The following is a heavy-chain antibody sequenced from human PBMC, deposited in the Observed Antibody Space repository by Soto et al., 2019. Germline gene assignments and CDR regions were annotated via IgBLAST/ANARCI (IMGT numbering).Heavy chain of an antibody. CDR2: ISGDASIT. V-gene: IGHV3-74*01. J-gene: IGHJ4*02. CDR3: ARGGGGGIADLVGSGLEY. D-gene: IGHD3-10*01. CDR1: GFTYSSHW. Sequence: GGSLRLFCSPSGFTYSSHWMHWVRQAPGRGLVWVSRISGDASITRYADSVKGRCTMSRDNAENTLYLQLNSLRAEDTGVYYCARGGGGGIADLVGSGLEYWGQGALVTVSS.